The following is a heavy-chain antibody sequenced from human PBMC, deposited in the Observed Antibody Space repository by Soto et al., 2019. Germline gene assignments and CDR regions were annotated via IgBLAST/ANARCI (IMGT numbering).Heavy chain of an antibody. Sequence: QPGGSLRLSCAGSGFIFKNYALNWVRQAPGKGLEWVASITRDGYNKYYADSVKGRFTISRDNSRDTLSLQMTALTIEDSSVYYCTKSSGGSSSVGMDYWGQGTPVTVSS. V-gene: IGHV3-30*04. D-gene: IGHD6-6*01. CDR1: GFIFKNYA. CDR2: ITRDGYNK. J-gene: IGHJ4*02. CDR3: TKSSGGSSSVGMDY.